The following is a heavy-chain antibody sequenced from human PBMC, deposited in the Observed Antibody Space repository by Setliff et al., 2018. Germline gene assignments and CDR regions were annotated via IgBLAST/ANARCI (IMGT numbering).Heavy chain of an antibody. J-gene: IGHJ3*02. CDR3: ASRKYYYDSSGYYYGDAFDI. V-gene: IGHV1-46*01. CDR1: GYTFTSYY. CDR2: INPSGGST. D-gene: IGHD3-22*01. Sequence: GASVKVSCKASGYTFTSYYMHWVRQAPGQGLEWMGIINPSGGSTSYAQKFQGRVTITTDESTSTAYMELSSLRSEDTAVYYCASRKYYYDSSGYYYGDAFDIWGQGTMVTVSS.